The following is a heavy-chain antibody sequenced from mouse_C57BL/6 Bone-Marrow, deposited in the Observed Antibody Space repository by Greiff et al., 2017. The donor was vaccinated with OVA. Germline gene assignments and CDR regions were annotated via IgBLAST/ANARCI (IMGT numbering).Heavy chain of an antibody. CDR1: GFTFSSYA. CDR3: TRLLDAMDY. J-gene: IGHJ4*01. D-gene: IGHD2-1*01. CDR2: ISSGGDYI. Sequence: EVKLVESGAGLVKPGGSLKLSCAVSGFTFSSYALSWVRQTPEKRLVWVAYISSGGDYIYYADTVKGRFTISRDNARNTLYLQMSSLKSEDTAMYYCTRLLDAMDYWGQGTSVTVSS. V-gene: IGHV5-9-1*02.